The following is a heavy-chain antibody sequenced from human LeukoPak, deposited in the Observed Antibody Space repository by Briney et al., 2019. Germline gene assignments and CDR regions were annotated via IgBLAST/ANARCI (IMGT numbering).Heavy chain of an antibody. CDR1: GFTFSSYA. V-gene: IGHV3-23*01. CDR3: ARGVHARRTYFDY. Sequence: PGGSLRLSCAASGFTFSSYAMSWVRQPPGKGLEWVSGISGSGGTTYYADSVKGRFTISRDNAKNSLYLQMNSLRAEDTAVYYCARGVHARRTYFDYWGQGTLVTVSS. J-gene: IGHJ4*02. CDR2: ISGSGGTT.